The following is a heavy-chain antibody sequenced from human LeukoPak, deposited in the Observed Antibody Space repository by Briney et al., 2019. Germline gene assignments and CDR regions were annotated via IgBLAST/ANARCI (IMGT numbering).Heavy chain of an antibody. CDR3: AKDSRGGYSGYETAD. V-gene: IGHV3-9*01. CDR1: GFTFDDYA. CDR2: ISWNSGSI. Sequence: SLRLSCAAAGFTFDDYAMHWVRQAPGKGLEWVSGISWNSGSIGYADPVKGRFTISRDNAKNSLYLQMHSLRAEDTAVYYCAKDSRGGYSGYETADWGQGTLVTVSS. D-gene: IGHD5-12*01. J-gene: IGHJ4*02.